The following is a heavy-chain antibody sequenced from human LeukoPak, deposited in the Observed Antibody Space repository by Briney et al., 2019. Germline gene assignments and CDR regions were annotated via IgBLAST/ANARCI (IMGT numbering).Heavy chain of an antibody. CDR1: GFTFGSYG. CDR2: ISFDGSNK. D-gene: IGHD4-17*01. V-gene: IGHV3-30*03. J-gene: IGHJ4*02. Sequence: GGSLRLSCAASGFTFGSYGMHWVRQAPGKGLEWVALISFDGSNKYYADSVKGRFTISRDSSKNTLYLQMNSLRAEDTAVYYCATSGDYVADYWGQGTLVTVSS. CDR3: ATSGDYVADY.